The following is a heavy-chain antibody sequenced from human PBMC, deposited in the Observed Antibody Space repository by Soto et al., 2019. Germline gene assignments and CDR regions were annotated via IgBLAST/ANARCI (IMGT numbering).Heavy chain of an antibody. CDR1: GDSISSSSFY. CDR2: IFHTGAT. CDR3: ARRRIVPTTNFDY. Sequence: QQQLQESGPGLVKPSETLSLTCTVSGDSISSSSFYWGWIRQPPGKGLEWIGHIFHTGATYQNPTLKSRLRMSVVTSNNQFSQNLSSVTATDTAVYYCARRRIVPTTNFDYWGQGTLVTLTS. D-gene: IGHD1-26*01. J-gene: IGHJ4*02. V-gene: IGHV4-39*01.